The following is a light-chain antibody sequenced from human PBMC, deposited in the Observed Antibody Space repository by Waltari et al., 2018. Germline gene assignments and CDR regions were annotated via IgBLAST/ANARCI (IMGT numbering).Light chain of an antibody. Sequence: DIQMTQSPSSLSASLGDRVTITCRASQSISKYLNWYQQRPGKAPKLLIYGKSSLQSGVPSRFSGSGSGTDFTLTINTLQPEDFATYFCQQSYGPQYTFGQGTRLEIK. V-gene: IGKV1-39*01. CDR2: GKS. J-gene: IGKJ2*01. CDR3: QQSYGPQYT. CDR1: QSISKY.